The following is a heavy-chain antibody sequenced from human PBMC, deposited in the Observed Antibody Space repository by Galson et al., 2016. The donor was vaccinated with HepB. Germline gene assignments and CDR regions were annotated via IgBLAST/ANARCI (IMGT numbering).Heavy chain of an antibody. J-gene: IGHJ6*02. CDR3: ARAPDCGGPICSVYYGMDV. CDR1: GFTFSNYW. D-gene: IGHD2-21*01. CDR2: INPDGPYT. Sequence: SLRLSCAASGFTFSNYWIHWVRHTPGKGLMWVSRINPDGPYTTYADSVKVRFTISRDNARNTVYLQMHSLRDEDTAVYYCARAPDCGGPICSVYYGMDVWGQGTTVTVSS. V-gene: IGHV3-74*01.